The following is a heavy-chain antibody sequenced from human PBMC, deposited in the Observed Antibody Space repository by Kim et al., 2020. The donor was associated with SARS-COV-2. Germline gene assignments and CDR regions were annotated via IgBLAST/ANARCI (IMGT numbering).Heavy chain of an antibody. V-gene: IGHV3-23*05. CDR3: AKCALGMYNDAFNT. J-gene: IGHJ3*02. Sequence: YADSVKGRFTISRDNSKNTLYLQMDSLRVDDTAIYYCAKCALGMYNDAFNTWGQGTMVTVSS. D-gene: IGHD3-16*01.